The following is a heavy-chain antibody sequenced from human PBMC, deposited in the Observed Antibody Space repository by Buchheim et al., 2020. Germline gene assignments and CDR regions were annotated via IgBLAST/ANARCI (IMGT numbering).Heavy chain of an antibody. CDR1: GGSVSDENYY. CDR3: ARQDTSWFAYLNF. CDR2: IYYSGST. V-gene: IGHV4-39*01. D-gene: IGHD2-2*01. J-gene: IGHJ4*02. Sequence: QVQLQESGPRLVKPSETLSLPCTVSGGSVSDENYYWGWIRQSPGKGLEWIGTIYYSGSTYSHPSLQNRVTISVDTSKTHFSLNLYSLTAAATAVDFWARQDTSWFAYLNFGGQGT.